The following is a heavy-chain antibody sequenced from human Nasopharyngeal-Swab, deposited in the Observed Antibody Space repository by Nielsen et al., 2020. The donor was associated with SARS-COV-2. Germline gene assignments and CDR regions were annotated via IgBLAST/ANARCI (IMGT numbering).Heavy chain of an antibody. J-gene: IGHJ6*02. D-gene: IGHD2-15*01. V-gene: IGHV1-69*01. CDR3: AREGVVAVAGSDYYGMDV. CDR2: IIPIFGTA. Sequence: WTLQATVQWDGWLGGIIPIFGTANYAQKFQGRVTITADESTSTAYMELSSLRSEDTAVYYCAREGVVAVAGSDYYGMDVWGQGTTVTVSS.